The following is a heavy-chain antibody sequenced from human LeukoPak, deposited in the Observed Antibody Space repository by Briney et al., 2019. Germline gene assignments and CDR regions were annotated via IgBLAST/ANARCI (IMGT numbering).Heavy chain of an antibody. D-gene: IGHD3-10*01. Sequence: SETLSLTCTVSGGSISSSSYYWGWIRQPPGKGLEWIGSIHYSGSTDYNSTLKSRVTISVDTSKNQFSLKLSSVTAADTAVYYCARADYYGSGSLDVWGKGTTVTVSS. J-gene: IGHJ6*04. CDR1: GGSISSSSYY. V-gene: IGHV4-39*07. CDR2: IHYSGST. CDR3: ARADYYGSGSLDV.